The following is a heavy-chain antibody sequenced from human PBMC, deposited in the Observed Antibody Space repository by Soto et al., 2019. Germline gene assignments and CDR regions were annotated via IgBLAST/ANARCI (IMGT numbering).Heavy chain of an antibody. CDR3: TTDNCRSSTCYLNY. D-gene: IGHD2-2*01. Sequence: GGSLRPSCAASCIPFSSTYINLVRQAPGGGMEWVGRSKSKTCGETTDYSAPVKGRFALSRDDSKNTVSLQMNSLKSEDTAIYYCTTDNCRSSTCYLNYWGQGALGTVSS. V-gene: IGHV3-15*07. CDR2: SKSKTCGETT. CDR1: CIPFSSTY. J-gene: IGHJ4*02.